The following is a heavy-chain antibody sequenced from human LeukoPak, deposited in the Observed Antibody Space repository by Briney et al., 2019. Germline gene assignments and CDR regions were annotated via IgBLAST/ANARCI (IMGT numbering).Heavy chain of an antibody. Sequence: GASVKVSCKASGYTFTNYEINWVRQATGQGLEWMGWMNPKSGNTAYAQKFQGRVSMTWDTSMGTAYLELSSLTSDDTAVYYCAKAAIMAPMNADWFGPWGQGTLVTVSS. V-gene: IGHV1-8*01. CDR2: MNPKSGNT. J-gene: IGHJ5*02. CDR1: GYTFTNYE. D-gene: IGHD5-12*01. CDR3: AKAAIMAPMNADWFGP.